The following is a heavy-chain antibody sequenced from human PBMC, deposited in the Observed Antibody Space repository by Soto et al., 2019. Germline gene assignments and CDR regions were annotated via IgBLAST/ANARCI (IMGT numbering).Heavy chain of an antibody. CDR2: MNPNSGNT. CDR3: ARVSVYSRRGLVAWFDP. V-gene: IGHV1-8*01. Sequence: QVQLVQSGAEVKKPGASVKVSCKASGYTFTSYDINWVRQATGQGLEWMGWMNPNSGNTGYAQKFQGRVTMTRNTSISTAYMELSSLRSEDTAVYYCARVSVYSRRGLVAWFDPWGQGTLVTVSS. J-gene: IGHJ5*02. D-gene: IGHD2-15*01. CDR1: GYTFTSYD.